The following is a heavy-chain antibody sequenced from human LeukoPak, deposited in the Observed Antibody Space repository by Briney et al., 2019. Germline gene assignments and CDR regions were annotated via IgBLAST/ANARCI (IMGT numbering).Heavy chain of an antibody. D-gene: IGHD3-16*01. CDR2: IWPDGSIK. J-gene: IGHJ2*01. V-gene: IGHV3-30*02. CDR3: AKEAAWGNWYFDL. CDR1: GFPFSSYG. Sequence: GGSLRLSCTASGFPFSSYGMHWVRQAPGKGLVWVTVIWPDGSIKYYADSVKGRFTTSRDNSKNTLYLEMNSLRDEDTALYYCAKEAAWGNWYFDLWGRGTLVTVSS.